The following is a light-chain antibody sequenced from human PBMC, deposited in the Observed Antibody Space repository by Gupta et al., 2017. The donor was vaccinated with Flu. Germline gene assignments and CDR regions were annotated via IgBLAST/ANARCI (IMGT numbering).Light chain of an antibody. CDR1: SSDVGRSNS. Sequence: QSALTQPASVSGSPGQSLTISCTGTSSDVGRSNSVSWYQQHPGKAPKLIIYDASSRPSGISSRFSGSKSGNTASLTISGLEAEDETDYYCSSYTSTSTFYVFGTGTKVTVL. CDR3: SSYTSTSTFYV. J-gene: IGLJ1*01. CDR2: DAS. V-gene: IGLV2-14*01.